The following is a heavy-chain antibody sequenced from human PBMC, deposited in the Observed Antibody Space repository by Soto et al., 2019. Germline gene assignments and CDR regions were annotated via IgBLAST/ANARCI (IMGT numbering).Heavy chain of an antibody. D-gene: IGHD1-1*01. Sequence: PSETLSLTCTVSGGSISSGDYYWSWIRQPPGKGLEWIGYIYYSGSTYYNPSLKSRVTISVDTSKNQFSLKLSSVTAADTAVYYCARGGNYYYGMDVWGQGTTVTDSS. V-gene: IGHV4-30-4*01. CDR2: IYYSGST. CDR3: ARGGNYYYGMDV. CDR1: GGSISSGDYY. J-gene: IGHJ6*02.